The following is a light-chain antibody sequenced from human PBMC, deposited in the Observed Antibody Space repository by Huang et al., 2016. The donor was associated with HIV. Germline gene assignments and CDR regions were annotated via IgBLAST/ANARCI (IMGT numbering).Light chain of an antibody. CDR2: AAS. V-gene: IGKV1-9*01. CDR3: QQLNSYPFT. Sequence: IQLTQSPSSLSASVGDRVTITCRASQGISSYVAWYQQKPGSAPKLLIYAASTLHSGVPSRFSGSGSGTDLTLTISSLQPEDFATYYCQQLNSYPFTFGGGTKVEI. CDR1: QGISSY. J-gene: IGKJ4*01.